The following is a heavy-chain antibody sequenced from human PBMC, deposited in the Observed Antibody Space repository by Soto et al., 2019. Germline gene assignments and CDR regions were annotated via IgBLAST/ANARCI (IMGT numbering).Heavy chain of an antibody. CDR1: GFNFGIYG. V-gene: IGHV3-48*02. CDR2: ISGSSNAI. D-gene: IGHD3-3*01. J-gene: IGHJ4*02. CDR3: ARIFPSDFDF. Sequence: ESGGGLVHPGGSLTLSCAASGFNFGIYGMNWVRQAPGKGLEWVSYISGSSNAIYYTTSVKGRFTISRDNAKNSLYLQMTNLRDEDTAVYYCARIFPSDFDFWGQGTLVTVSS.